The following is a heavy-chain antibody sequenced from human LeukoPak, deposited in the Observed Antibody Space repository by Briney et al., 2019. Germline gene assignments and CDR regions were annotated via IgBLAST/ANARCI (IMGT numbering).Heavy chain of an antibody. CDR2: IYYSGST. J-gene: IGHJ4*02. V-gene: IGHV4-59*01. CDR3: ARHRGYSGYNYD. Sequence: PSETLSLTCTVSGGSISSYYLSWIRQPPGKGLEWIGYIYYSGSTNYNPALKSRVTISVDTSKNQFSLKLSSVTAADTAVYYCARHRGYSGYNYDWGQGTLVTVSS. D-gene: IGHD5-12*01. CDR1: GGSISSYY.